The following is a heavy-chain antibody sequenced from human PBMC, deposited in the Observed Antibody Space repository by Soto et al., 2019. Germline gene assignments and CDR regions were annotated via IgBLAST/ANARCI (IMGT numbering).Heavy chain of an antibody. V-gene: IGHV4-59*01. D-gene: IGHD2-15*01. CDR1: GGSISSYY. CDR3: AREGSYKNYYYYGMDV. J-gene: IGHJ6*02. Sequence: SETLSLTCTVSGGSISSYYWSWIRQPPGKGLEWIGYIYYSGSTNYNPSLKNRVTISVDTSKNQFSLKLSSVTAADTALYYCAREGSYKNYYYYGMDVWGQGTTVTVSS. CDR2: IYYSGST.